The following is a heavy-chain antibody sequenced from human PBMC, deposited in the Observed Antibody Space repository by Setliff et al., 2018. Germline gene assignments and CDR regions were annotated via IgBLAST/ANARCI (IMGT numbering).Heavy chain of an antibody. J-gene: IGHJ4*02. CDR1: GGSVNSHY. Sequence: SETLSLTCTVSGGSVNSHYWSWIRQPPGKGLEWIGEINHSGSTNYNPSLKSRVTISIDTSKNRFSLNLNSVTAADTAVYYCARGGEIEPFWGQGTLVTVSS. D-gene: IGHD3-16*01. CDR3: ARGGEIEPF. V-gene: IGHV4-34*01. CDR2: INHSGST.